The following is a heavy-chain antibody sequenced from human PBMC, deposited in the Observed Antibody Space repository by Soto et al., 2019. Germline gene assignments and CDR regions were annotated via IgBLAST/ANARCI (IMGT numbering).Heavy chain of an antibody. J-gene: IGHJ6*04. Sequence: PWPSLTISCKGSGYNSTSYWTRWVRQMPGKGLEGLGIIHPGDSDTRYSPSFQGQVPISADKSMATAYLQGSRLKASATAMYYCARVVLFDPISSWYMDHYFGMDVWGEGITVTVSS. CDR2: IHPGDSDT. CDR3: ARVVLFDPISSWYMDHYFGMDV. D-gene: IGHD6-13*01. CDR1: GYNSTSYW. V-gene: IGHV5-51*01.